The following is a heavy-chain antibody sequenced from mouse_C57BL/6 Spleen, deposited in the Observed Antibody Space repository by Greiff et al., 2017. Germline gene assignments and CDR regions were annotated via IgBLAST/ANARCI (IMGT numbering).Heavy chain of an antibody. CDR1: GYTFTSYW. CDR3: SSAEYGLYFDV. D-gene: IGHD1-2*01. CDR2: IDPSDSET. V-gene: IGHV1-52*01. Sequence: VQLQQPGAELVRPGSSVKLSCKASGYTFTSYWMHWVKQRPIQGLEWIGNIDPSDSETHYNQKFKDKATLTVDKSSSTAYMQLSSLTSEDSAVYYCSSAEYGLYFDVWGTGTTVTASS. J-gene: IGHJ1*03.